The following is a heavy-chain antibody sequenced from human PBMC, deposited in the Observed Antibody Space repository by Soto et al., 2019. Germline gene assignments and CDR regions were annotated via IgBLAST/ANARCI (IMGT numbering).Heavy chain of an antibody. CDR2: IYYSGST. CDR1: GGSISSYY. Sequence: ETLSLTCTVSGGSISSYYWSWIRQPPGKGLEWIGYIYYSGSTNYNPSLKSRVTISVDTSKNQFSLKLSSVTAADTAVYYCARARSGSYFRWFDPWGQGTLVTVSS. D-gene: IGHD1-26*01. V-gene: IGHV4-59*01. CDR3: ARARSGSYFRWFDP. J-gene: IGHJ5*02.